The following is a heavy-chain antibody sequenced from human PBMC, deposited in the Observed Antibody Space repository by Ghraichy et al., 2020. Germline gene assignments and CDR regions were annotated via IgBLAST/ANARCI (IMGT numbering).Heavy chain of an antibody. J-gene: IGHJ4*02. CDR1: GYTFTSYG. V-gene: IGHV1-18*04. CDR3: ARPRNTYYYDSSGSRLHFDY. D-gene: IGHD3-22*01. Sequence: ASVKVSCKASGYTFTSYGISWVRQAPGQGLEWMGWISAYNGNTNYAQKLQGRVTMTTDTSTSTAYMELRSLRSDDTAVYYCARPRNTYYYDSSGSRLHFDYWGQGTLVTVSS. CDR2: ISAYNGNT.